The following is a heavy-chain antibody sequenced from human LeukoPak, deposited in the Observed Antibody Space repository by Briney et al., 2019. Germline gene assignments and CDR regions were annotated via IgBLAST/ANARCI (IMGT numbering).Heavy chain of an antibody. V-gene: IGHV1-2*02. Sequence: GASVKVSCKASGYTFTGYYMHWVRQAPGQGLEWMGWINPNSGGTNYAQKFQGRVTMTRDTSISTAYMELSRLRSDDTAVYYCARGRGSSTSHYYYMDVWGKGTTVTVSS. D-gene: IGHD2-2*01. CDR1: GYTFTGYY. J-gene: IGHJ6*03. CDR3: ARGRGSSTSHYYYMDV. CDR2: INPNSGGT.